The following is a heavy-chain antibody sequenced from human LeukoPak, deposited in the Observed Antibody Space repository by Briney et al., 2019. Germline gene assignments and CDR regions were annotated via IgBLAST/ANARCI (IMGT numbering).Heavy chain of an antibody. J-gene: IGHJ6*03. Sequence: SGGSLRLSCAASGFTFSSYSMNWVRQAPGKGLEWVSSISSSSSYIYYADSVKGRFTISRDNSKSTLSLQMISLRAEDTALYYCAKGLKTAVGPYMGYHYYMDVWGKGTTVTVSS. CDR1: GFTFSSYS. V-gene: IGHV3-21*04. CDR2: ISSSSSYI. D-gene: IGHD5-18*01. CDR3: AKGLKTAVGPYMGYHYYMDV.